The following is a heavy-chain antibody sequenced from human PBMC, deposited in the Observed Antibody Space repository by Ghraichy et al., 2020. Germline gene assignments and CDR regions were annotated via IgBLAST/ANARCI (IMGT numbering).Heavy chain of an antibody. CDR3: ARMTNSYYFEY. D-gene: IGHD2/OR15-2a*01. V-gene: IGHV2-70*04. CDR2: IDWNDDK. CDR1: GFSLSTTEIR. Sequence: SGPTLVKPTQTLTLTCTFSGFSLSTTEIRVNWIRQPPGKALEWLARIDWNDDKFYSTSLKTRLTISKGTSKNQVVLTMTNMDPVDTATYYCARMTNSYYFEYWGQGTLVTVSS. J-gene: IGHJ4*02.